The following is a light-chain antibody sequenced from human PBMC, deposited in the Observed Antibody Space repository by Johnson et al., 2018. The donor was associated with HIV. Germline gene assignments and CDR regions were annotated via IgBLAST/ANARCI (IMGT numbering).Light chain of an antibody. CDR2: DNN. V-gene: IGLV1-51*01. CDR1: SSNSGNNY. CDR3: GTWDSSLSAGV. J-gene: IGLJ1*01. Sequence: QSVLTQPPSVSAAPGQKVTISCSGSSSNSGNNYVSWYQQLPGTAPILLIYDNNKLPSGIPDRFSGSKSGTSATLGITGLQTGDEADYYCGTWDSSLSAGVFGTGTKVTVL.